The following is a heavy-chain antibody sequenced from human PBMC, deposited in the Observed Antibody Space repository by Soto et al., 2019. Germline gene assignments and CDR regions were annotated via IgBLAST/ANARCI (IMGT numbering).Heavy chain of an antibody. V-gene: IGHV4-30-2*01. D-gene: IGHD2-21*02. Sequence: SETLSLTCAVSGGSISGGGYSWSWIRQPPGKGLEWIGYIYHSGSTYYNPSLKSRLTISVDRSKNQLSLKLSSVTAADTAVYYSSRGPLAYCGGDCYSGAFDIRGQGTMVT. J-gene: IGHJ3*02. CDR2: IYHSGST. CDR1: GGSISGGGYS. CDR3: SRGPLAYCGGDCYSGAFDI.